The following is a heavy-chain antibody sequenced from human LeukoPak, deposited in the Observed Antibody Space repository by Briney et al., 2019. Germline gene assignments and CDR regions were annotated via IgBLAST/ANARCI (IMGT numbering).Heavy chain of an antibody. Sequence: GASVKVSCKASGYTFTSYGISWVRQAPGQGLEWMGWISAYNGNTNYAQKLQGRVTMTTDTSTSTAYMELRSLRSDDTAVYYCARDLSGTDSSGYYSRGFQHWGQGTLVTVSS. V-gene: IGHV1-18*01. D-gene: IGHD3-22*01. CDR3: ARDLSGTDSSGYYSRGFQH. CDR1: GYTFTSYG. J-gene: IGHJ1*01. CDR2: ISAYNGNT.